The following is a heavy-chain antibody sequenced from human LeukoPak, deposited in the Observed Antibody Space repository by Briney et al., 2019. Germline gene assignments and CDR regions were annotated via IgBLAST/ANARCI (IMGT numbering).Heavy chain of an antibody. CDR3: AREAGSGSYYNFPDS. CDR1: GFTFSSYG. V-gene: IGHV3-33*01. Sequence: AGRSLRLSCAASGFTFSSYGMHWVRQAPGKGLEWVAVIWYGGSNKYYADSVKGRFTISRDNSKNTLYLQMNSLRAEDTAVYFCAREAGSGSYYNFPDSWGQGTLVTVSS. CDR2: IWYGGSNK. J-gene: IGHJ5*01. D-gene: IGHD3-10*01.